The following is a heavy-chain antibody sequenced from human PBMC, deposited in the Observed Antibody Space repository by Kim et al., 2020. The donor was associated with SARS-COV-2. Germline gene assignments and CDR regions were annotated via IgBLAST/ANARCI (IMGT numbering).Heavy chain of an antibody. CDR3: ARQGRGYSSFYIDH. D-gene: IGHD5-18*01. Sequence: YNPSLKSRVTISVDTSKNQVSLKLISVTAADTAVYYCARQGRGYSSFYIDHWGQGTLVTVSS. J-gene: IGHJ4*02. V-gene: IGHV4-59*08.